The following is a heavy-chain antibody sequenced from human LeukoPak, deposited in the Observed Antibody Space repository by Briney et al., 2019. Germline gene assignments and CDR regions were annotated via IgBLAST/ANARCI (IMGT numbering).Heavy chain of an antibody. CDR1: GFTFSSYA. Sequence: GGSLRLSYAASGFTFSSYAMSWVRQAPGKGLEWVSSISSSSSYIYYADSVKGRFTISRDNAKNSLYLQMNSLRAEDTAVYYCAKDGQWLVPFDYWGQGTLVTVSS. CDR2: ISSSSSYI. J-gene: IGHJ4*02. CDR3: AKDGQWLVPFDY. D-gene: IGHD6-19*01. V-gene: IGHV3-21*01.